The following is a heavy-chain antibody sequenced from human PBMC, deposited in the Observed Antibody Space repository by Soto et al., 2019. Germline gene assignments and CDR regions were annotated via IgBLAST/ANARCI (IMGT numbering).Heavy chain of an antibody. J-gene: IGHJ4*02. CDR1: GFTLGNYW. Sequence: GGSLRLSCAASGFTLGNYWMHWVRQAPGKGLVWVSRINDYGTTINYAESVEGRFIISRDDAKSEVYLQMNNLRAEDSDVYYCARGGLEHFDYWGQGALVTVSS. CDR2: INDYGTTI. V-gene: IGHV3-74*01. CDR3: ARGGLEHFDY. D-gene: IGHD1-1*01.